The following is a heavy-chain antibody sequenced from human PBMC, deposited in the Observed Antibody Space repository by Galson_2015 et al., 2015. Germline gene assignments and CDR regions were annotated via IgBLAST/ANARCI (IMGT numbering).Heavy chain of an antibody. V-gene: IGHV3-33*01. CDR3: ARAIRGYSYGPFDY. D-gene: IGHD5-18*01. Sequence: SLRLSCAASGFTFSSYGMHWVRQAPGKGLEWVAVIWYDGSNKYYADSVKGRFTISRDNSKNTLYLQMNSLRAEDTAVYYCARAIRGYSYGPFDYWGQGTLVTVSS. CDR2: IWYDGSNK. CDR1: GFTFSSYG. J-gene: IGHJ4*02.